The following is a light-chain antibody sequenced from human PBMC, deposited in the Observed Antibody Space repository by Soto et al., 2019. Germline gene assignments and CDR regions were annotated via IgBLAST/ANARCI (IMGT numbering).Light chain of an antibody. CDR3: QQRSTWPLCT. V-gene: IGKV3-11*01. CDR1: QRISSY. CDR2: DTS. Sequence: EIVLTQSPATLSLSPGERATLSCRASQRISSYFAWYQQKPGQAPRLLIYDTSTRATGTPARFSGSGSGPNLTLAVTSLEPEDFAVYYCQQRSTWPLCTVGQGTKVDIK. J-gene: IGKJ1*01.